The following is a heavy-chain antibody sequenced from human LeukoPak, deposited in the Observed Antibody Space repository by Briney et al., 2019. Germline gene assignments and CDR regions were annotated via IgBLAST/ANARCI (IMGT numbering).Heavy chain of an antibody. Sequence: ASVKVSCKASGYTFTGYGISWVRQAPGQGLEWMGWISAYNGNTNYAQKLQGRVTMTTDTSTSTAYMELRSLRSDDTAVYYCARLDCSSTSCYFRFSFDCWGQGTLVTVSS. CDR2: ISAYNGNT. CDR1: GYTFTGYG. V-gene: IGHV1-18*01. D-gene: IGHD2-2*01. J-gene: IGHJ4*02. CDR3: ARLDCSSTSCYFRFSFDC.